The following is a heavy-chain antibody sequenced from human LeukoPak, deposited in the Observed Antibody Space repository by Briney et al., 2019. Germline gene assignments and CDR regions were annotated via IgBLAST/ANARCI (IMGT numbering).Heavy chain of an antibody. CDR1: GGSFEHYF. Sequence: PSETLSLTCTVSGGSFEHYFWSWIRQPPGKGLEWIGYIYYSGSTYYNPSLKSRVTISVDTSKNQFSLKLSSVTAADTAVYYCARDRSSAAAEDYYYYGMDVWGQGTTVTVSS. CDR3: ARDRSSAAAEDYYYYGMDV. J-gene: IGHJ6*02. V-gene: IGHV4-30-4*08. CDR2: IYYSGST. D-gene: IGHD6-13*01.